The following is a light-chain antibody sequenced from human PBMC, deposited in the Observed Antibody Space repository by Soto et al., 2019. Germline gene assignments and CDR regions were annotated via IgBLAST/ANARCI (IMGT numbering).Light chain of an antibody. CDR1: QSITIY. CDR3: QQSYSTPPT. J-gene: IGKJ4*01. V-gene: IGKV1-39*01. CDR2: AAS. Sequence: DIQMTQSPSSLSASVGDRVTITCRASQSITIYLNWYQQKPGKAPKLLIYAASSSQSGVPSRFSGSWSGTDFTLTITSLQPEDFATYYCQQSYSTPPTFGGGTKVEIK.